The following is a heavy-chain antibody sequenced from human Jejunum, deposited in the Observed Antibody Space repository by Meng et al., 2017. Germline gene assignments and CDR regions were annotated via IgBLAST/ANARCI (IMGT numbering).Heavy chain of an antibody. J-gene: IGHJ4*02. D-gene: IGHD4/OR15-4a*01. V-gene: IGHV3-23*01. CDR2: ISSSGGST. CDR1: GFTFTSHW. Sequence: GGSLRLSCAAAGFTFTSHWMSWVRQAPGKGLEWVSAISSSGGSTYYADSVKGRFTISRDNSKNALYLQMNSLGAEDTAVYYCADQYFGAGRCNSGRFPLDYWGQGTLVTVSS. CDR3: ADQYFGAGRCNSGRFPLDY.